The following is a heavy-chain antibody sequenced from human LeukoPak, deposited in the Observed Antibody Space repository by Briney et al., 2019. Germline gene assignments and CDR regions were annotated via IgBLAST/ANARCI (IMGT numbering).Heavy chain of an antibody. CDR2: INTNTGNP. Sequence: ASVKVSCKASGYTFTRYAMNWVRQAPGQGLEWMGWINTNTGNPTYAQDFTGRFVFSLDTSVSTAYLQISSLKAEDTAVYYCARGKQVYSNSGDAFDIWGQGTMVTVSS. D-gene: IGHD6-13*01. CDR1: GYTFTRYA. J-gene: IGHJ3*02. V-gene: IGHV7-4-1*02. CDR3: ARGKQVYSNSGDAFDI.